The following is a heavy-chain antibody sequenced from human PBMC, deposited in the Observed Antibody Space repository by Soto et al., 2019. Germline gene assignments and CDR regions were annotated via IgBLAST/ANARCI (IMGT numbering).Heavy chain of an antibody. CDR2: IIPIFGTA. Sequence: GASVKVSCKASGGTFSSYAISWVRQAPGQGLEWMRGIIPIFGTANYAQKFQGRVTITADKSTSTAYMELSSLRSEDTAVYYCALLPLGPPGFDYWGQGTLVTVSS. V-gene: IGHV1-69*06. J-gene: IGHJ4*02. CDR1: GGTFSSYA. D-gene: IGHD7-27*01. CDR3: ALLPLGPPGFDY.